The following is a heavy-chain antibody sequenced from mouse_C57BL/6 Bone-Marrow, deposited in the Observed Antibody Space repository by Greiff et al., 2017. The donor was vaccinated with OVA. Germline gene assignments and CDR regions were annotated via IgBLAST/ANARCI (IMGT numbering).Heavy chain of an antibody. D-gene: IGHD1-1*01. CDR3: ATAFITTVVATGYFDV. CDR1: GFSLTSYG. Sequence: QVQLKESGPGLVQPSQSLSITCTVSGFSLTSYGVHWVRQSPGKGLEWLGVIWRGGSTDYIAAFMSRLSITKDNSTVQVFFKMNSLQADDTAIYYCATAFITTVVATGYFDVWGTGTTVTVSS. J-gene: IGHJ1*03. CDR2: IWRGGST. V-gene: IGHV2-5*01.